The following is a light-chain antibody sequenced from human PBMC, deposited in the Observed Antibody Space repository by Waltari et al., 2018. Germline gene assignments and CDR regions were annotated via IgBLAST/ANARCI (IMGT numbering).Light chain of an antibody. CDR2: GAS. CDR3: QQYGSSLRWT. CDR1: HSVSSSY. V-gene: IGKV3-20*01. J-gene: IGKJ1*01. Sequence: EIALTQPVGPLPLSSGASSTPPSSSIHSVSSSYLAWYQQKPGQAPRLLIFGASSCATGIPASFSGSGSGTDFTLTSSRRVDDDFAVYYCQQYGSSLRWTFGQGTKVEIK.